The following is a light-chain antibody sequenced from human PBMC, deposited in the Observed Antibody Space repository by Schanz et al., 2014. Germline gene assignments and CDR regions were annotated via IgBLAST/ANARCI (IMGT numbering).Light chain of an antibody. J-gene: IGKJ4*02. CDR3: QQYGSSPLT. CDR2: GAS. Sequence: EIVMTQSPATLSVSPGERATLSCWASQSVSSHLAWHQQKPGQAPRVLIYGASIRATGIPDRFSGSGSGTDFTLTISRLEPEDFAVYHCQQYGSSPLTFGGGTKVELK. V-gene: IGKV3-20*01. CDR1: QSVSSH.